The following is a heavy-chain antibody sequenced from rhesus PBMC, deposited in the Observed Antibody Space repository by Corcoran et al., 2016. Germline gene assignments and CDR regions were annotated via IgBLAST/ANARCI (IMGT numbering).Heavy chain of an antibody. CDR2: IYSNTEST. D-gene: IGHD3-3*01. V-gene: IGHV4S12*01. CDR3: ARGLGDY. Sequence: QVQLQESGPGLVKPSETLSLTCAVSGGSISSSNWWSWIRQPPGKGLGWIGGIYSNTESTNYNPSLTYRVTISKDTSKNQFSLKLSSVTAADTAVYYCARGLGDYWGQGVLVTVSS. CDR1: GGSISSSNW. J-gene: IGHJ4*01.